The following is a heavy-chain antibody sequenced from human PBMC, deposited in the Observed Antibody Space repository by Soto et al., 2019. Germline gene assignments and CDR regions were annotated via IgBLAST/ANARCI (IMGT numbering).Heavy chain of an antibody. Sequence: PWGSLRISCVFSVFTFSSSGINWVRQAPGKGLEWVSTISGSGVAKFYADSVKGRFTISRDNCNNTVSLQMNSLRAEDAAVYYRAKDRSPGATTWNVYWGQGTLVTVSS. CDR3: AKDRSPGATTWNVY. J-gene: IGHJ1*01. D-gene: IGHD1-1*01. V-gene: IGHV3-23*01. CDR2: ISGSGVAK. CDR1: VFTFSSSG.